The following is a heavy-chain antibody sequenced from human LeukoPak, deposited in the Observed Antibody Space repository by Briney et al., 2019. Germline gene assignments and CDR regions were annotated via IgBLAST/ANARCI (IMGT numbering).Heavy chain of an antibody. CDR1: GFSFTRSA. CDR3: AAGPHIVGAGRISGDDY. V-gene: IGHV1-58*02. CDR2: IVIGSGNT. J-gene: IGHJ4*02. Sequence: GTSVKVSCKASGFSFTRSAIHWVRRTRGQRLEWIGWIVIGSGNTNYAQKFHERVTLTRDMSTGTAYMELSSLRSDDTAIYYCAAGPHIVGAGRISGDDYWGQGTLVTVSS. D-gene: IGHD1-26*01.